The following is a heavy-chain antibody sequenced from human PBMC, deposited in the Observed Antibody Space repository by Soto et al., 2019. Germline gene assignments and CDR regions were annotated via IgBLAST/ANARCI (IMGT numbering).Heavy chain of an antibody. CDR1: GGTFSSYA. D-gene: IGHD6-13*01. V-gene: IGHV1-69*13. Sequence: SVKVSCKASGGTFSSYAISWVRQAPGQGLEWMGGIIPIFGTANYAQKFQGRVTITADESTSTAYMELSSLRSEDTAVYYCARDSRYSSSWYPNWYFDRWGRGNLVTVSS. CDR3: ARDSRYSSSWYPNWYFDR. CDR2: IIPIFGTA. J-gene: IGHJ2*01.